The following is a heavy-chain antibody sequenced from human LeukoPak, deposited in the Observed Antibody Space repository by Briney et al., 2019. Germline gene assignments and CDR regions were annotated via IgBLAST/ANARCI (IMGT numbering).Heavy chain of an antibody. J-gene: IGHJ4*02. V-gene: IGHV3-48*01. D-gene: IGHD1-14*01. CDR3: ATGRAARY. Sequence: GGSLRLSCAASAFTFRSYGMHWVRQAPGKGLEWVSYISSSSSTIYYADSVKGRFTISRDNAKNSLYLQMNSLRAEDTAVYYCATGRAARYWGQGTLVTVSS. CDR2: ISSSSSTI. CDR1: AFTFRSYG.